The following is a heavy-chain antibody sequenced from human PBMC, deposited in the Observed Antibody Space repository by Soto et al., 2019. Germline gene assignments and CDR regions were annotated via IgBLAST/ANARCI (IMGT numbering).Heavy chain of an antibody. V-gene: IGHV3-74*01. CDR2: INSDGSSP. CDR3: ARDRQWLTYYYYGMDV. CDR1: GFTFSSYW. D-gene: IGHD6-19*01. Sequence: LRLSCAASGFTFSSYWMHWVRQAPGKGLVWVSRINSDGSSPSYADSVKGRFTSSRDNAKNTLYLQMNSLRAEDTAVYYCARDRQWLTYYYYGMDVWGQGTTVTVSS. J-gene: IGHJ6*02.